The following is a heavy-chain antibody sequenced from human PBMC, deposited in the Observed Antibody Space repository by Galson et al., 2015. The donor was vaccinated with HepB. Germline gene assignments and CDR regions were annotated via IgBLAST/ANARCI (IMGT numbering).Heavy chain of an antibody. D-gene: IGHD3-3*01. Sequence: SLRLSCAASGFTFRTYGMHWVRQAPGKGLEWVAVISYDGRNKYYADSVEGRFTISRDNSKNTLFLQMNSLRAEDTAVYYCAKDASTGLQEWLSSSGMDVWGQGTAVTVSS. CDR1: GFTFRTYG. CDR2: ISYDGRNK. CDR3: AKDASTGLQEWLSSSGMDV. V-gene: IGHV3-30*18. J-gene: IGHJ6*02.